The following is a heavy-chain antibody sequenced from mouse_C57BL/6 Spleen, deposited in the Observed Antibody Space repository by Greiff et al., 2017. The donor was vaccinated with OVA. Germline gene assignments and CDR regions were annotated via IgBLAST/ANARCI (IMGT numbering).Heavy chain of an antibody. Sequence: VQLQQPGAELVRPGTSVKLSCKASGYTFTSYWMHWVKQRPGQGLEWIGVIDPSDSYTNYNQKFKGKATLTVDTSASTAYLQLSSLTSEDSAVYCCARSGERLNWYFDVWGTGTTVTVAS. D-gene: IGHD2-13*01. CDR3: ARSGERLNWYFDV. V-gene: IGHV1-59*01. CDR1: GYTFTSYW. CDR2: IDPSDSYT. J-gene: IGHJ1*03.